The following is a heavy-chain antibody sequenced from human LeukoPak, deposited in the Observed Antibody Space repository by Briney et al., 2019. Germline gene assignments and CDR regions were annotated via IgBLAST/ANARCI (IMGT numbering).Heavy chain of an antibody. J-gene: IGHJ6*03. CDR1: GGSISSSSYY. CDR3: ARKQFGHGSTWYYYYYMDV. CDR2: IYYSGST. D-gene: IGHD5-24*01. V-gene: IGHV4-39*01. Sequence: TSETLSLTCTVSGGSISSSSYYWGWIRQPPGKGLEWIGSIYYSGSTYYNPSLKGRVTISVDTSKNQFSLKLSSVTAADTAVYYCARKQFGHGSTWYYYYYMDVWGKGTTVTVSS.